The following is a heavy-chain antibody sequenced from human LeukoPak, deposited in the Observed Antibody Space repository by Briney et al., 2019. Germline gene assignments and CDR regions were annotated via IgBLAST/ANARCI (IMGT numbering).Heavy chain of an antibody. CDR2: IYYSGST. V-gene: IGHV4-34*01. D-gene: IGHD6-13*01. CDR1: GGSFSGYY. J-gene: IGHJ4*02. Sequence: PSETLSLTCAVYGGSFSGYYWSWIRQPPGKGLEWIGSIYYSGSTYYNPSLKSRVTISVDTSKNQFSLKLSSVTAADTAVYYCARHVGSDPKLGLLRSSPVRYWGQGTLVTVSS. CDR3: ARHVGSDPKLGLLRSSPVRY.